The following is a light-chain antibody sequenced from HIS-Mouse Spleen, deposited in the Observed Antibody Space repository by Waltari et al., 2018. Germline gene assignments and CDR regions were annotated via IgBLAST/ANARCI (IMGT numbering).Light chain of an antibody. Sequence: SYELTQPPSVSVSPGQTARTTCAGDAFPKQYAYWYQQKPGQAPVRVIYKESERPSGIPEGFSGSSSGTTVTLTISGVQAEDEADYYCQSADSSGTGWVFGGGTKLTVL. CDR3: QSADSSGTGWV. J-gene: IGLJ3*02. V-gene: IGLV3-25*03. CDR2: KES. CDR1: AFPKQY.